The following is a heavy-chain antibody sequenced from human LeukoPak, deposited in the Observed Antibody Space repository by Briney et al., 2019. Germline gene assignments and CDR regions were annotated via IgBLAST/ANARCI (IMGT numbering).Heavy chain of an antibody. Sequence: GGSLRLSCAASGFTFSLYAMSWVRQAPGKGLEWVSAISGSGNITYSADSVQGRFTIPRDNSKNTLYLQMNSLRAEDTAVYYCAKDHAYDTSGYYYDYWGQGTLVTVSS. CDR1: GFTFSLYA. V-gene: IGHV3-23*01. CDR3: AKDHAYDTSGYYYDY. CDR2: ISGSGNIT. J-gene: IGHJ4*02. D-gene: IGHD3-22*01.